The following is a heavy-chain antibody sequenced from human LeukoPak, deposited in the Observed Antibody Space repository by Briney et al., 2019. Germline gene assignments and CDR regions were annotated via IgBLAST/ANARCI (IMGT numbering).Heavy chain of an antibody. D-gene: IGHD2-15*01. J-gene: IGHJ6*03. CDR3: ARVLRYCSGGNCYSGGLGYMDV. CDR1: GFTFSSYS. Sequence: GGSLRLSCAASGFTFSSYSMNWVRQAPGKGLEWVSSISSSSSYIYYADSVKGRFTISRDNAKNSLFLQMNSLRAEDTAVYYCARVLRYCSGGNCYSGGLGYMDVWGKGTTVTISS. V-gene: IGHV3-21*04. CDR2: ISSSSSYI.